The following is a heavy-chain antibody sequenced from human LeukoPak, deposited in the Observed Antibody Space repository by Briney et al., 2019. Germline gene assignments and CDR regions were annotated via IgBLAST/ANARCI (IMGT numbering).Heavy chain of an antibody. V-gene: IGHV4-4*09. CDR1: GGSISSYY. Sequence: SETLSLTCTVSGGSISSYYWSWIRQPPGKGLEWIGYIYTSGSTNYNPSLKSRVTISVDTSKNQFSLKLSSVTAADPAVYYCAGYCSSTSCYPGAYYYYYMDVWGKGTTVTVSS. CDR2: IYTSGST. D-gene: IGHD2-2*01. CDR3: AGYCSSTSCYPGAYYYYYMDV. J-gene: IGHJ6*03.